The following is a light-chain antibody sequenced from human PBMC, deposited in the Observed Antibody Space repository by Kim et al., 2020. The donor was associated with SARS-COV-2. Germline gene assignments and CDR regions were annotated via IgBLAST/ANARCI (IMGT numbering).Light chain of an antibody. V-gene: IGLV2-23*01. CDR3: CSYAGSSTWV. CDR1: SSDVGSYNL. J-gene: IGLJ3*02. Sequence: GQSITISCTGTSSDVGSYNLVSWYQQHPGKGPKLMIYEGSKRPSGVSNRFSGSKSGNTASLTISGLQAEDEADYYCCSYAGSSTWVFGGGTKLTVL. CDR2: EGS.